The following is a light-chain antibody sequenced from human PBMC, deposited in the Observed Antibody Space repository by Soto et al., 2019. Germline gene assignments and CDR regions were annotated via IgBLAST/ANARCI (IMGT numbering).Light chain of an antibody. J-gene: IGKJ1*01. V-gene: IGKV1-5*01. CDR1: QSISSW. Sequence: DIQMTQSPSTLSASVGDRVTITCRASQSISSWLAWYQQKPGKAPKLLIYDASSLESGVPSRFSGSGSGTEFTLTISSLQPDDFATYYCQQYTLYLETFGQGTKVDIK. CDR2: DAS. CDR3: QQYTLYLET.